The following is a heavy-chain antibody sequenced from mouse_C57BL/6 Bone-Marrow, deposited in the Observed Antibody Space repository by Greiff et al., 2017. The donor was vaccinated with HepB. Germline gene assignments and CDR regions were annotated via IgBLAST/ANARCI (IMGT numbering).Heavy chain of an antibody. CDR2: IHPNSGST. CDR1: GYNFTSYW. J-gene: IGHJ3*01. D-gene: IGHD2-5*01. CDR3: ARRDYSNWFAY. Sequence: QVQLQQPGAELVKPGASVKLSCKASGYNFTSYWMHWVKQRPGQGLEWIGMIHPNSGSTNYNEKFKSKATLTVDKSSSTAYMQLSSLTSEDSAVYYCARRDYSNWFAYWGQGTLVTVSA. V-gene: IGHV1-64*01.